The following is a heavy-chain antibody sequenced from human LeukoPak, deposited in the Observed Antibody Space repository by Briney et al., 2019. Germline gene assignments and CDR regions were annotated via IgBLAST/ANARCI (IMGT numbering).Heavy chain of an antibody. J-gene: IGHJ6*03. CDR1: GGTFSSYA. D-gene: IGHD3-10*01. Sequence: GASVKVSCKASGGTFSSYAISWVRQAPGQGLEWMGGIIPIFGTANYAQNFQGRVTITTDEATSTSYMGLSSLRSEDTAVYYCARDLEGRGEGYMDVWGKGTTVTVSS. CDR2: IIPIFGTA. V-gene: IGHV1-69*05. CDR3: ARDLEGRGEGYMDV.